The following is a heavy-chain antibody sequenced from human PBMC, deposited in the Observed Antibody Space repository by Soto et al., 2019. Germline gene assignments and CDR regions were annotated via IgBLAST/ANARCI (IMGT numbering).Heavy chain of an antibody. Sequence: SVKVSCKASGGTFSSYAISWVRQAPGQGLEWMGGIIPIFGTANYAQKFQGRVTITADESTSTAYMELSSLRSEDTAVYYCPRVSPCSGGSRCYDYWGQGTLVTVSS. CDR3: PRVSPCSGGSRCYDY. D-gene: IGHD2-15*01. CDR1: GGTFSSYA. J-gene: IGHJ4*02. V-gene: IGHV1-69*13. CDR2: IIPIFGTA.